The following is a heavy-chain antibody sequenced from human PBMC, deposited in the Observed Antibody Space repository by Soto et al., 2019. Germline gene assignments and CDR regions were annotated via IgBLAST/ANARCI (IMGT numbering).Heavy chain of an antibody. V-gene: IGHV4-39*01. D-gene: IGHD2-15*01. CDR2: IYYSGNT. CDR3: ARRSRGRCCNS. Sequence: SETLSLTCTVSGGSVYSDGYYWGWIRQSPGKGLEWIGNIYYSGNTYYNPSLQSRVTISIDTSKNQFSLQLTSVTAADTAVYYCARRSRGRCCNSWGRGSLVTVSA. J-gene: IGHJ5*02. CDR1: GGSVYSDGYY.